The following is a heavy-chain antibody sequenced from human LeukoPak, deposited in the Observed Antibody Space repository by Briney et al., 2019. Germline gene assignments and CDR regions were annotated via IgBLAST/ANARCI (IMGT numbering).Heavy chain of an antibody. Sequence: PSETLSLTCTVSSGFSTHYYWNWIRQPPGKALEWIGCVSDTGRTTYNPSLKSRLTISVDTSKRQFSLTLTSLTAAVTAVYYCTKGYYEPFDVWGQGILVTVSS. V-gene: IGHV4-59*01. CDR1: SGFSTHYY. D-gene: IGHD3-16*01. CDR3: TKGYYEPFDV. CDR2: VSDTGRT. J-gene: IGHJ4*02.